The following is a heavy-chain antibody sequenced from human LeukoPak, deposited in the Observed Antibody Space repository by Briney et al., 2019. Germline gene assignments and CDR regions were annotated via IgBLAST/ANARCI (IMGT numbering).Heavy chain of an antibody. CDR2: ISSSSDYI. CDR3: ARVESYYDSRGYSAWDY. V-gene: IGHV3-21*01. CDR1: GFTFSTYS. Sequence: GGSLRLSCAASGFTFSTYSMTWVRQAPGKGLEWVSSISSSSDYIYYADSVKGRFTISRDNAKNSLYLQMNSLRADDTAVYHCARVESYYDSRGYSAWDYWGQGTLVTVSS. D-gene: IGHD3-22*01. J-gene: IGHJ4*02.